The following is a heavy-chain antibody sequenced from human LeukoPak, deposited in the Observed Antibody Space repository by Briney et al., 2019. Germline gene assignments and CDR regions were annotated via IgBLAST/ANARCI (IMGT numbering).Heavy chain of an antibody. CDR1: GGSFSGYY. CDR2: INHSGST. D-gene: IGHD2-15*01. Sequence: SETLSLTCAVYGGSFSGYYWSWIRQPPGEGLEWIGEINHSGSTNYNPSLKSRVTISVDTSKNQFSLKLSSVTAADTAVYYCARWGYCSGGSCYYSYFYYYGMDVWGQGTTVTVSS. J-gene: IGHJ6*02. V-gene: IGHV4-34*01. CDR3: ARWGYCSGGSCYYSYFYYYGMDV.